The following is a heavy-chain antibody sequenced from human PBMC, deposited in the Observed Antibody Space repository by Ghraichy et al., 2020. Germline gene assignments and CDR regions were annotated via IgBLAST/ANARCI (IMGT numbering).Heavy chain of an antibody. Sequence: ASVKVSCKASGYTFTSYDINWVRQATGQGLEWMGWMNPNSGNTGYAQKFQSRVTITRNTSISTAYMELSSLRSEDTAVYYCARGRGGDYAYYYYYGMDVWGQGTTVTVSS. V-gene: IGHV1-8*03. CDR2: MNPNSGNT. J-gene: IGHJ6*02. D-gene: IGHD4-17*01. CDR3: ARGRGGDYAYYYYYGMDV. CDR1: GYTFTSYD.